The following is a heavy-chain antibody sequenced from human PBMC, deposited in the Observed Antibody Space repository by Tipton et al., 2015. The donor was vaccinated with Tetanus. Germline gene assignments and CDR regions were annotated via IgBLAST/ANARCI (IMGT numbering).Heavy chain of an antibody. J-gene: IGHJ5*02. CDR1: GFTFSSYW. CDR2: INSDGSGT. CDR3: ARDRLARPYYDSSGWWFGP. V-gene: IGHV3-74*01. D-gene: IGHD3-22*01. Sequence: SLRLSCAASGFTFSSYWIHWVRQVPGKGLVWVSRINSDGSGTSYADSVKGRFTISRDNAKNTLYLQMDSLRAEDTAVYYCARDRLARPYYDSSGWWFGPWGQGTLVTVSS.